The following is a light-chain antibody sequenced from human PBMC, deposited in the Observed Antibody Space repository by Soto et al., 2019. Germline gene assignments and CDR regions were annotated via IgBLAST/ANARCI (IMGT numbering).Light chain of an antibody. CDR2: GTS. V-gene: IGKV3-20*01. CDR1: QSVSSY. Sequence: EIVLRQSPATLSLSPGERATVSCRASQSVSSYLAWYQQKPGQAPRLLIYGTSSRATGVPDRFSGSGSGTDFTLTISRLEPEDVAVYYCQHYGSSPLFTFGPGTKVDIK. CDR3: QHYGSSPLFT. J-gene: IGKJ3*01.